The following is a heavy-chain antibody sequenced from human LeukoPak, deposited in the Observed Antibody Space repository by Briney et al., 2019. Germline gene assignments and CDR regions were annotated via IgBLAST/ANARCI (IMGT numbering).Heavy chain of an antibody. D-gene: IGHD3-22*01. CDR3: ARGSGGYRSNNWFDP. CDR2: INHSGST. V-gene: IGHV4-34*01. Sequence: SETLSLTCAVYGGSCSGYYWSWIRQPPGKGLEWIGEINHSGSTNYNPSLKSRVTISVDTSKNQFSLKLSSVTAADTAVYYCARGSGGYRSNNWFDPWGQGTLVTVSS. J-gene: IGHJ5*02. CDR1: GGSCSGYY.